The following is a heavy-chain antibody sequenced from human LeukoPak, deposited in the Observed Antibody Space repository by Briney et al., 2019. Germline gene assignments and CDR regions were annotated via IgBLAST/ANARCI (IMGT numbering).Heavy chain of an antibody. CDR3: ARDGGIVGAPIY. Sequence: GSLRLSCAASGFTFSSYAMHWVRQAPGKGLEWVAVISYDGSNKYYADSVKGRFTISRDNSKNTLYLQMNSLRAEDTAVYYCARDGGIVGAPIYWGQGTLVTVSS. CDR2: ISYDGSNK. J-gene: IGHJ4*02. V-gene: IGHV3-30*04. D-gene: IGHD1-26*01. CDR1: GFTFSSYA.